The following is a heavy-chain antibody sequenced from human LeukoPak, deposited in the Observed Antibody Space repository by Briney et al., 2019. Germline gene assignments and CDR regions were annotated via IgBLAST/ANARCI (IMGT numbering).Heavy chain of an antibody. Sequence: GGSLRLSCAPSGVTFRNYDMTWVRQAPGKGLEWVSGVSAGADTIDYADSVKGRFTVSRDNSKNTLYLQMNSLRADDTAVYYCAFRGLRGYWGQGTLVTVSS. CDR1: GVTFRNYD. J-gene: IGHJ4*02. V-gene: IGHV3-23*01. CDR3: AFRGLRGY. D-gene: IGHD3-10*01. CDR2: VSAGADTI.